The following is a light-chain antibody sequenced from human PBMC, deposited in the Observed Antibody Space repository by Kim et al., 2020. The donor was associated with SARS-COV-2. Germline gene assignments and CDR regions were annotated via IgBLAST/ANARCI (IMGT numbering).Light chain of an antibody. J-gene: IGLJ1*01. Sequence: SYELTQPLSVSVALGQTARITCGGDNIGNKNVHWYQQQPGQAPVLVIYRDTNRPSGIPERFSCSNSGNTATLTISRAQAGDEADYYCQVWDSNIHV. CDR3: QVWDSNIHV. CDR2: RDT. V-gene: IGLV3-9*01. CDR1: NIGNKN.